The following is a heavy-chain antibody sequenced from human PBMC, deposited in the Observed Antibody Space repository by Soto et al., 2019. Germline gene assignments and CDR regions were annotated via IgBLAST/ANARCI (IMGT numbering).Heavy chain of an antibody. Sequence: QVQLVQSGAEVKKPGASVKVSCKASGYTFTSYGISWVRQAPGQGLEWMGWISDYNGNTNYAQKLQGRVTMTTDTSTSTDYMELSSLRSDDTAVYYCAREDIVVVPDAMSDYYGMDVWGQGTTVTVSS. V-gene: IGHV1-18*01. CDR3: AREDIVVVPDAMSDYYGMDV. J-gene: IGHJ6*02. CDR2: ISDYNGNT. D-gene: IGHD2-2*01. CDR1: GYTFTSYG.